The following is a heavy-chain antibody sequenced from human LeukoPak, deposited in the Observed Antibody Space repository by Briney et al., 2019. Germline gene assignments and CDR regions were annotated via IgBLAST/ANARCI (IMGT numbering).Heavy chain of an antibody. CDR1: GFTFSSYS. Sequence: GGSLRLSCAASGFTFSSYSMNWVRQAPGKGLEWVSSISSSSSYIYYADSVKGRLTISRDNAKNSLYLQMNSLRAEDTAVYYCARAGEVDYGGNSGFYYWGQGTLVTVSS. D-gene: IGHD4-23*01. J-gene: IGHJ4*02. CDR3: ARAGEVDYGGNSGFYY. CDR2: ISSSSSYI. V-gene: IGHV3-21*01.